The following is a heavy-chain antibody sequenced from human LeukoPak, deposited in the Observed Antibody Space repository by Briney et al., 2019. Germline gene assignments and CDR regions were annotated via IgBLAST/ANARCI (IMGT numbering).Heavy chain of an antibody. D-gene: IGHD2-2*01. CDR3: AKDADIVVVPANDY. J-gene: IGHJ4*02. Sequence: GGSLRLSCAASGFTFSSYEMNWVRQAPGEGLEWVSYISSSGSTIYYADSVKGRFTISRDNAKNSLYLQMNSLRAEDTAVYYCAKDADIVVVPANDYWGQGNLVTVFS. CDR1: GFTFSSYE. CDR2: ISSSGSTI. V-gene: IGHV3-48*03.